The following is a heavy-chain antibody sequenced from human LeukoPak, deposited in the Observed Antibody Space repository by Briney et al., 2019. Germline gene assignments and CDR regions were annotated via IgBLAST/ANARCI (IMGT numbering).Heavy chain of an antibody. J-gene: IGHJ4*02. D-gene: IGHD3-16*02. CDR3: VRDLVSPSFY. CDR2: INSEGGST. V-gene: IGHV3-74*01. Sequence: PGGSLRLSCAASGFTFSSYWMHWVRHAPGKGLVWVSRINSEGGSTSYADSVKGRFTISRDNAKNTLYLQMNSLRTEDTAVYYCVRDLVSPSFYWGQGTLVTVSS. CDR1: GFTFSSYW.